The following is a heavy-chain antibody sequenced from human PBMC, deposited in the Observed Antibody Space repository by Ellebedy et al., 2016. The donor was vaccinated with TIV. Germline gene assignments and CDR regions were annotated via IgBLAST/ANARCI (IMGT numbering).Heavy chain of an antibody. V-gene: IGHV3-33*01. Sequence: PGGSLRLSCAASGFTFSSYGMHWVRQAPGKGLEWVAVIWYDGSNKYYPDSVKGRFTISRDNSKNTLYLQMNSLRAGDTAVYYCARATEGLDYWGQGTLVTVSS. J-gene: IGHJ4*02. CDR2: IWYDGSNK. D-gene: IGHD1-14*01. CDR1: GFTFSSYG. CDR3: ARATEGLDY.